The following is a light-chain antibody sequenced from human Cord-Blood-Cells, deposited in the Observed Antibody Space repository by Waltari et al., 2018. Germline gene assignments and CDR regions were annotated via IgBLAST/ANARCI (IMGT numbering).Light chain of an antibody. CDR2: EVS. CDR1: SSDVGGYNY. J-gene: IGLJ3*02. Sequence: QSALTQPPSASGSPGQSVTISCTGTSSDVGGYNYVSWYQRHPGKAPKLMIYEVSKRPSGAPDLFSVSKSGNTASLTVSGLQAEDEADYYCSSYAGSNNWVFGGGTKLTVL. CDR3: SSYAGSNNWV. V-gene: IGLV2-8*01.